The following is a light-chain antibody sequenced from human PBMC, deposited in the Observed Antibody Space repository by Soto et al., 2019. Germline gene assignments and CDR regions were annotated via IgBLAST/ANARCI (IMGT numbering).Light chain of an antibody. J-gene: IGLJ2*01. V-gene: IGLV2-14*01. Sequence: QSALTQPASVSGSPGQSITISCTGTSSDVGGYNYVSWYQQHPGKAPKLMIYEVSNRPSGVSNRFSGSKSGNTASLTISGLQAEDEEDYYCSSYTSSSTFVVFGGGTKLTVL. CDR1: SSDVGGYNY. CDR2: EVS. CDR3: SSYTSSSTFVV.